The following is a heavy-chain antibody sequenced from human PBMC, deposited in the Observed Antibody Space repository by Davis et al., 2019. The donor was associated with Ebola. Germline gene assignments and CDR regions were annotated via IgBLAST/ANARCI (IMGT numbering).Heavy chain of an antibody. Sequence: PGGSLRLSCKGSGYSFTSYWIGWVRQMPGKGLEWMGIIYPGDSDTRYSPSFQGQVTISADKSISTAYLQWSSLKASDTAMYYCARGGFIAVAAGDFVDYWGQGTLVTVSS. D-gene: IGHD6-19*01. J-gene: IGHJ4*02. V-gene: IGHV5-51*01. CDR2: IYPGDSDT. CDR1: GYSFTSYW. CDR3: ARGGFIAVAAGDFVDY.